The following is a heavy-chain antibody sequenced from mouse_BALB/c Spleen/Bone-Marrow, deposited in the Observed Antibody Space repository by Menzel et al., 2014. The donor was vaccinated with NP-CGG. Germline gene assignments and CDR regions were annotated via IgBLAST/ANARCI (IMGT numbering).Heavy chain of an antibody. J-gene: IGHJ3*01. Sequence: EVQLQQSGPELEKPGASVKISCKASGNSFTGYNMNWVKQTNGKSLEWIGNIDPYYGGISYNQKFKDKATLTVDKSSSTAYMQLKSLTSEDSAVYYCARSIEYRPLTYWGQGTLVTVSA. D-gene: IGHD2-14*01. CDR1: GNSFTGYN. V-gene: IGHV1-39*01. CDR3: ARSIEYRPLTY. CDR2: IDPYYGGI.